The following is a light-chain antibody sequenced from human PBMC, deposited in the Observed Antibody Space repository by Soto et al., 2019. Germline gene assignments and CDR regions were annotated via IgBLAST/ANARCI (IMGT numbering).Light chain of an antibody. CDR2: GAS. CDR1: QSVSSSY. J-gene: IGKJ5*01. V-gene: IGKV3-20*01. CDR3: QQDGTSPPIT. Sequence: EIVLTQSPGTLSLSPGERATLSCRASQSVSSSYLAWYQQKPGQAPRLLIYGASSRATGIPDRFSGSGSGTDFTLTISRLEPEDFAGYYCQQDGTSPPITFGHGTRLESK.